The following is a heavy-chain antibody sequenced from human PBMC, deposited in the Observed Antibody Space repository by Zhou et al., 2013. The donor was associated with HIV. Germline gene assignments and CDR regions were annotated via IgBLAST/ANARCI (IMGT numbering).Heavy chain of an antibody. CDR2: IIPILLIS. CDR3: ARDLIVGPTTSGDFDL. V-gene: IGHV1-69*04. D-gene: IGHD1-26*01. Sequence: QVQLLQSGAEVKKPGSSVKVSCKASGGSFNNYAINWVRQAPGQGLEWMGRIIPILLISDYAQKFQGRVTITADKSTSTTYMELSSLRSEDTAVYYCARDLIVGPTTSGDFDLWGRGTLLTVSS. J-gene: IGHJ2*01. CDR1: GGSFNNYA.